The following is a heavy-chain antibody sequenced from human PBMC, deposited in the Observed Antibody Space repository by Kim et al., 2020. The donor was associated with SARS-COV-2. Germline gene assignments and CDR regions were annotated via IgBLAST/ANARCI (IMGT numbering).Heavy chain of an antibody. Sequence: GESLKISCQFSGYSSFTSYWITWVRQMPGKGLEWMGRIDVGDSYTNYSPSFQGHVTISVDKSISTAYLQWSSLKASDTAIYYCARVKVSAFSDTSFDPWG. CDR3: ARVKVSAFSDTSFDP. CDR2: IDVGDSYT. D-gene: IGHD2-21*02. J-gene: IGHJ5*02. V-gene: IGHV5-10-1*01. CDR1: GYSSFTSYW.